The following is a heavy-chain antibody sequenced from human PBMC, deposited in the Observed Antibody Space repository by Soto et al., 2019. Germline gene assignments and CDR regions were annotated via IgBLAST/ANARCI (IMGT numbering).Heavy chain of an antibody. J-gene: IGHJ6*03. D-gene: IGHD3-3*01. CDR1: GGSISSYY. CDR2: IYYSGST. V-gene: IGHV4-59*08. Sequence: SETLSLTCTVSGGSISSYYWSWIRQPPGKGLEWIGYIYYSGSTNYNPSLKSRVTISVDTSKNQFSLKLSSVTAADTAVYYCARRVDFWSGSNYYYYYYMDVWGKGTTVTVSS. CDR3: ARRVDFWSGSNYYYYYYMDV.